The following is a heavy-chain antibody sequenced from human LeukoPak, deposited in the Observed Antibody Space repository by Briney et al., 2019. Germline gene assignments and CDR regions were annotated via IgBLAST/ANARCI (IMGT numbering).Heavy chain of an antibody. CDR1: GYTFTGYY. D-gene: IGHD3-3*01. J-gene: IGHJ4*02. CDR3: ARERAIFGVVTDDYYFDY. V-gene: IGHV1-2*02. CDR2: INPNSGGT. Sequence: GASVKVSCKASGYTFTGYYMHWVRQAPGQGLEWMGWINPNSGGTNYAQKFQGRVTMTRDTSISTAYMELSRLRSDDTAVYYCARERAIFGVVTDDYYFDYWGQGTLVTVSS.